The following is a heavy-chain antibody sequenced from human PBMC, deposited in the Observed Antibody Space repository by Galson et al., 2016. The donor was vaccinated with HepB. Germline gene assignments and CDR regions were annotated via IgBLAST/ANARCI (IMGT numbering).Heavy chain of an antibody. Sequence: PALVKPTQTLTLTCTFSGFSLSTSGVGVGWIRQPPGQALEWLTFIHWNDDQRYSPSLKSRLTITKDTSRNQVVLTLSNMAPADTATYYCAHCTLVQGVRFDYWGQGILVVVSS. V-gene: IGHV2-5*01. CDR3: AHCTLVQGVRFDY. D-gene: IGHD3-10*01. CDR2: IHWNDDQ. CDR1: GFSLSTSGVG. J-gene: IGHJ4*02.